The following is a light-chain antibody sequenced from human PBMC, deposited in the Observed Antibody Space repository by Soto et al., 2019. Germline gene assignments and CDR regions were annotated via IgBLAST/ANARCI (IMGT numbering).Light chain of an antibody. Sequence: QSVLTQPPSVSGAPGQRVTISCTGSSSNIGAGYDVHWYQQLPGTAPKLLIYGNSNRPSGAPERFSGSKSGTSASLAITGLQAEDDADYYCQSYDSSLSGSVFGGGTKHTVL. J-gene: IGLJ3*02. CDR3: QSYDSSLSGSV. CDR2: GNS. CDR1: SSNIGAGYD. V-gene: IGLV1-40*01.